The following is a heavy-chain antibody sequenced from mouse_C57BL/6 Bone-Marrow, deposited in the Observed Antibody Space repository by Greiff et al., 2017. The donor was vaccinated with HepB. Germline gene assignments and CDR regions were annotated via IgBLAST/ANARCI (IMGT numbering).Heavy chain of an antibody. V-gene: IGHV1-76*01. CDR3: ARGGPWFAY. CDR1: GYTFTDYY. Sequence: QVTLKVSGAELVRPGASVKLSCKASGYTFTDYYINWVKQRPGQGLEWIARIYPGSGNTYYNEKFKGKATLTAEKSSSTAYMQLSSLTSEDSAVYFCARGGPWFAYWGQGTLVTVSA. J-gene: IGHJ3*01. CDR2: IYPGSGNT.